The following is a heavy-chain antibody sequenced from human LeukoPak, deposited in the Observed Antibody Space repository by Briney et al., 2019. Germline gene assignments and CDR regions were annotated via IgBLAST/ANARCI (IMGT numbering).Heavy chain of an antibody. D-gene: IGHD6-13*01. Sequence: ASVKVSCKASGGTFSSYAISWVRQAPGQGLEWMGGIIPIFGTANYAQKFQGRVTITADESTSTACMELSSLRSEDTAVYYCARGPQAAAYFDYWGQGTLVTVSS. CDR1: GGTFSSYA. CDR3: ARGPQAAAYFDY. V-gene: IGHV1-69*01. J-gene: IGHJ4*02. CDR2: IIPIFGTA.